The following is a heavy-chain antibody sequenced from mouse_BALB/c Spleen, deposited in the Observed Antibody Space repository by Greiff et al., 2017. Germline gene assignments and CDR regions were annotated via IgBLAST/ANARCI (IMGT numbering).Heavy chain of an antibody. CDR3: ARDGDYDAMAY. J-gene: IGHJ3*01. V-gene: IGHV3-6*02. CDR2: ISYDGSN. Sequence: DVQLQESGPGLVKPSQSLSLTCSVTGYSITSGYYWHWIRQFPGNKLEWMGYISYDGSNNYNPSLKNRISITRDTSKNQFFLKLNSVTTEDTATYYCARDGDYDAMAYWGQGTLVTVSA. D-gene: IGHD2-4*01. CDR1: GYSITSGYY.